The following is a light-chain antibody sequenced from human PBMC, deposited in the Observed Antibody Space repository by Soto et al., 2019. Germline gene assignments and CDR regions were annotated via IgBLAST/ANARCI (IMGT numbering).Light chain of an antibody. CDR3: QVYNSAPPLT. CDR1: QGSSNY. V-gene: IGKV1-27*01. Sequence: DIQMTQSPSSLSASVGARITITCRASQGSSNYLAWYQQKPGRVPKLLIYAASTLQSGVPSRFSGSGSGTDFTLTISSLQPADVANYYCQVYNSAPPLTFGGGTKVEIK. CDR2: AAS. J-gene: IGKJ4*01.